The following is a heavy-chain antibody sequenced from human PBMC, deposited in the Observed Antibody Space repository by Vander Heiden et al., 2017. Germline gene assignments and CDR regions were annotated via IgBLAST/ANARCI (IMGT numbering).Heavy chain of an antibody. V-gene: IGHV3-23*01. D-gene: IGHD1-26*01. Sequence: EVQLLESGGGLVQPGGSLRLSCAASGFTFRSYAMSWVRQAPGKGLEWVSAISGTGSSTYDADSVKGRFTISRDNSKNTLYMQMNSLRAEDTAVYYCAKDGSYYGLTDYWGQGTLVTVSS. CDR1: GFTFRSYA. CDR2: ISGTGSST. CDR3: AKDGSYYGLTDY. J-gene: IGHJ4*02.